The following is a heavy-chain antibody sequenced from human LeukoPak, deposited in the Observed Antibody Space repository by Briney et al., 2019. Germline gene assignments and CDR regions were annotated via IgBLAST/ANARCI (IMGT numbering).Heavy chain of an antibody. J-gene: IGHJ4*02. CDR1: GFTVSSNY. CDR2: IYSGGST. Sequence: GGSLRLSCAASGFTVSSNYMSWVRQAPGKGLEWVSVIYSGGSTYYADSVKGRFTISRDNSKNTLYLQMNSLRAEDTAVYYCAKDPDCTSGICYTFFDYWGQGTLVTVSS. CDR3: AKDPDCTSGICYTFFDY. V-gene: IGHV3-53*01. D-gene: IGHD2-8*01.